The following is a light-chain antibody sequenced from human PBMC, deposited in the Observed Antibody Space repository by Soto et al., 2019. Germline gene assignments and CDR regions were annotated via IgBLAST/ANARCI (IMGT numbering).Light chain of an antibody. J-gene: IGKJ4*01. CDR2: DAS. V-gene: IGKV3-11*01. CDR3: QQRSNWPPLT. CDR1: QSVSSY. Sequence: EIVLTQSPATLSLSPGERATLSCRASQSVSSYLAWYQQKPGQAPRLLIYDASNRATGIPARFSGSESGTDFLLTISSLEPEDFAVYYCQQRSNWPPLTFGGGTKVEIK.